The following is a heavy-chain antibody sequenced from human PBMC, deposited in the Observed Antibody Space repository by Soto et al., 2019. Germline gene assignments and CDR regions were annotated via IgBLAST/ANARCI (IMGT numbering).Heavy chain of an antibody. CDR3: AKGDWFDP. J-gene: IGHJ5*02. CDR1: GFTFSNYG. CDR2: ISYDGSNK. Sequence: QVQLVESGGGVVQPGRSLRLSCAASGFTFSNYGIHWVRQAPGKGLGWVAVISYDGSNKYYADSVKGRFTISRDNSKNTLYLQMNSLRAEDTAVYYCAKGDWFDPWGQGTLVTVSS. V-gene: IGHV3-30*18.